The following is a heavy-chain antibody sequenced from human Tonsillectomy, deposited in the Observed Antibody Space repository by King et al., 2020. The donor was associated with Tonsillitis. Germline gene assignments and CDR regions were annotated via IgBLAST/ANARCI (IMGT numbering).Heavy chain of an antibody. J-gene: IGHJ4*02. V-gene: IGHV3-33*05. Sequence: VQLVESGGGVVQPGRSLRLSCAASGFTFNNYGMHWVRQAPGKGLEWVAVISFGGSDKYYTDSVKGRFTISRDNSKSTLYLQMNSLRAEDTAVYYCARDLEGVYASGGYYQRPSLAVEYWGQGTLVTVSS. CDR1: GFTFNNYG. CDR3: ARDLEGVYASGGYYQRPSLAVEY. D-gene: IGHD3-22*01. CDR2: ISFGGSDK.